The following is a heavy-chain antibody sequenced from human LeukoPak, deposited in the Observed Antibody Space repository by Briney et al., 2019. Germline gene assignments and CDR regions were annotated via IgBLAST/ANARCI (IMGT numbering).Heavy chain of an antibody. J-gene: IGHJ4*01. D-gene: IGHD6-19*01. CDR2: LSGSGITT. CDR3: AKGIYSSGWSYFDY. Sequence: GGSLRLSCSASGFTFSNFAMSWLRPAPGKGLEWVSTLSGSGITTNCADSVQGRFTISRDNSKNTLYLQMNTLRAEDSALYYCAKGIYSSGWSYFDYWGHGTLVTVSS. CDR1: GFTFSNFA. V-gene: IGHV3-23*01.